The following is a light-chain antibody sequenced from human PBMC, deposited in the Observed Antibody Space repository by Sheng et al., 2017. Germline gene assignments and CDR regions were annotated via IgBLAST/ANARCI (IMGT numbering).Light chain of an antibody. Sequence: QSVLTQSPSASGTPGQMVTISCSGSTSNIGINTVNWCQQVPGTAPRLLIYTNTQRPSGVPDRFSGSKSDTSASLAISGLQSEDEASYYCAAWDDSLNGPVFGGGTKLTVL. V-gene: IGLV1-44*01. CDR2: TNT. CDR3: AAWDDSLNGPV. CDR1: TSNIGINT. J-gene: IGLJ3*02.